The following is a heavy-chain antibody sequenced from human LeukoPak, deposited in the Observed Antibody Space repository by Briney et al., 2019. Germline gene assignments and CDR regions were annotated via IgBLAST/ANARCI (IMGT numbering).Heavy chain of an antibody. CDR2: ISGSGGST. CDR1: GLTFNNYA. J-gene: IGHJ5*02. D-gene: IGHD3-22*01. Sequence: GGSLRLSCAASGLTFNNYAMSWVRQAPGKGPEWLSAISGSGGSTTDADSVKGRFTTSRDNSKSTLYLQMNSLRAEDTAIYYCAKIFHTDGYYLGEHLFDAWGQGTLVTVSS. V-gene: IGHV3-23*01. CDR3: AKIFHTDGYYLGEHLFDA.